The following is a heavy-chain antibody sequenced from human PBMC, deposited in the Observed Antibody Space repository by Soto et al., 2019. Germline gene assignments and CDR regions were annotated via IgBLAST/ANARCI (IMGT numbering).Heavy chain of an antibody. V-gene: IGHV1-18*01. CDR2: ISAFNGNT. J-gene: IGHJ3*01. CDR1: GFRFSDYC. D-gene: IGHD3-16*01. CDR3: ARSYYLADAFDV. Sequence: AAVKVSCKAAGFRFSDYCFSCLRQAPGQGLEWMGGISAFNGNTDTAQGMQDRVTLTTASSTPTALMDLTNLTTDDTALYCCARSYYLADAFDVWGQGTMVTVSS.